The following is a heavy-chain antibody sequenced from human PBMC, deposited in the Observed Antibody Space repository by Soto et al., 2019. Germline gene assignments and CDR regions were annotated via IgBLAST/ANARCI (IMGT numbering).Heavy chain of an antibody. CDR1: GYTFTSYA. V-gene: IGHV1-3*01. D-gene: IGHD2-2*02. CDR3: ARDGTKLYCSSTSCYTGYYYGMDF. J-gene: IGHJ6*02. Sequence: ASVKVSCKASGYTFTSYAMHWVRQAPGQRLEWMGWINAGNGNTKYSQKFQGRVTITRDTSASTAYMELSSLRSEDTAVYYCARDGTKLYCSSTSCYTGYYYGMDFWGQVPTVTFSS. CDR2: INAGNGNT.